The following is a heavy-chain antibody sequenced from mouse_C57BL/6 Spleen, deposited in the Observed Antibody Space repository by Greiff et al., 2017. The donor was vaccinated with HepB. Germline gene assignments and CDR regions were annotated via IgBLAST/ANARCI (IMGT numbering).Heavy chain of an antibody. V-gene: IGHV5-17*01. CDR3: ARPVVVDYDMDY. J-gene: IGHJ4*01. CDR2: ISSGSSTI. D-gene: IGHD1-1*01. CDR1: GFTFSDYG. Sequence: EVNLVESGGGLVKPGGSLKLSCAASGFTFSDYGMHWARQAPEKGLEWVAYISSGSSTIYYADTVKGRVTISRDNAKNTLFLQMTSLRSEDTAMYYCARPVVVDYDMDYWGQGTSVTVAS.